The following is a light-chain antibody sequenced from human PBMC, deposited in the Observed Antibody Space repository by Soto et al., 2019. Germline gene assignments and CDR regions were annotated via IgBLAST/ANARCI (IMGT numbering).Light chain of an antibody. CDR2: DVN. CDR1: SSDVGGYIY. V-gene: IGLV2-14*03. CDR3: VSYTTSTSYV. J-gene: IGLJ1*01. Sequence: QSVLTQPASVSGSPGQSITISCTGSSSDVGGYIYVSWYQQHPGKAPKLMIYDVNNRPSGVSNRFSGSKSGNTASLTISGLQTVDEADYYCVSYTTSTSYVFGSGTKVTVL.